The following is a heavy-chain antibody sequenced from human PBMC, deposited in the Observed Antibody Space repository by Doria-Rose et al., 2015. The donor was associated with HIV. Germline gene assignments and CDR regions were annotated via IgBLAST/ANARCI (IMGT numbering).Heavy chain of an antibody. J-gene: IGHJ4*02. V-gene: IGHV2-26*01. CDR1: GVSLSSPGMG. CDR2: IFSDDER. D-gene: IGHD6-13*01. CDR3: ARIKSSRWYHKYYFDF. Sequence: QVTLKESGPVLVKPTETLTLTCTVSGVSLSSPGMGVSWIRQPPGKAPEWLASIFSDDERSYKTSLKSRLTISRGTSKSQVVLTMTDMDPVDTATYYCARIKSSRWYHKYYFDFWGQGTLVIVSA.